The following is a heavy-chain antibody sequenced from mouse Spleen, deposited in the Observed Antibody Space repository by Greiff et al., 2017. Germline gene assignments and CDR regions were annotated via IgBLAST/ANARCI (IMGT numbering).Heavy chain of an antibody. CDR1: GYSITSGYY. J-gene: IGHJ3*01. D-gene: IGHD2-4*01. V-gene: IGHV3-6*01. CDR3: ARESTEDYDYDGAY. CDR2: ISYDGSN. Sequence: EVKLQESGPGLVKPSQSLSLTCSVTGYSITSGYYWNWIRQFPGNKLEWMGYISYDGSNNYNPSLKNRISITRDTSKNQFFLKLNSVTTEDTATYYCARESTEDYDYDGAYWGQGTLVTVSA.